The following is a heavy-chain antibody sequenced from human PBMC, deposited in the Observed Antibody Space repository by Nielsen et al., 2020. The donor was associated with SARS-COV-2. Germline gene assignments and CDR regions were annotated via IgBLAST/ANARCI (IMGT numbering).Heavy chain of an antibody. V-gene: IGHV3-64*01. Sequence: GESLKISCAASGFTFSSYAMHWVRQAPGKGLEYVSAISSNGGSTYYANSVKGRFTISRDNSKNTLYLQMNSLRAEDTAVYYCARVWGSYGMDVWGQGTTVTVSS. CDR1: GFTFSSYA. D-gene: IGHD3-16*01. J-gene: IGHJ6*02. CDR3: ARVWGSYGMDV. CDR2: ISSNGGST.